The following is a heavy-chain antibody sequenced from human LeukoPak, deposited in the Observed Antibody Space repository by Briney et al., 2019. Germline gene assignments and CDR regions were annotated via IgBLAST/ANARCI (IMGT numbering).Heavy chain of an antibody. J-gene: IGHJ6*04. V-gene: IGHV3-48*04. CDR1: GFTFSSYS. CDR2: ISSSGSTI. Sequence: GGSLRLSCATSGFTFSSYSMNWVRQAPGKGLEWVSYISSSGSTIYYADSVKGRFTISRDNAKNSLYLQMNSLRAEDTAVYYCAELGITMIGGVWGKGTTVTISS. D-gene: IGHD3-10*02. CDR3: AELGITMIGGV.